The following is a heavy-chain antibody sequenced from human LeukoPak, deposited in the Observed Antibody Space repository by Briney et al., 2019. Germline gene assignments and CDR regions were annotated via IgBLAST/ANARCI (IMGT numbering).Heavy chain of an antibody. CDR1: GASISSGSYY. V-gene: IGHV4-39*01. CDR2: IYYDGSA. D-gene: IGHD2-2*01. Sequence: SETLSLTCTVFGASISSGSYYWNWVRQPPGKGLEWTGSIYYDGSAYYIPSLMRRGSMSVDTSKNQFSLKLSSVTAADTAVYYCARLDCSSNSCLFDFWGQGTLVTVSS. CDR3: ARLDCSSNSCLFDF. J-gene: IGHJ4*02.